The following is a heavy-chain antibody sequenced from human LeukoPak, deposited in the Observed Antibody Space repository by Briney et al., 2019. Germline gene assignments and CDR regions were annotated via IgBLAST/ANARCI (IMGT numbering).Heavy chain of an antibody. CDR3: AREDMYYYDSSGYYYHLGVVDY. J-gene: IGHJ4*02. Sequence: GGSLRLSCAASGFTFSSYEMNWVRQAPGKGLEWVSYISSSGSTIYYADTVKGRFTISRDNAKNSLYLQMNSLRAEDTAVYYCAREDMYYYDSSGYYYHLGVVDYWGQGTLVTVSS. V-gene: IGHV3-48*03. CDR2: ISSSGSTI. CDR1: GFTFSSYE. D-gene: IGHD3-22*01.